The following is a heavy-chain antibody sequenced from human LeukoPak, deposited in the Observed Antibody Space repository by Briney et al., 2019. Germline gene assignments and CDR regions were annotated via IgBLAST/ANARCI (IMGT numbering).Heavy chain of an antibody. Sequence: ASVKVSCKASGYTFTSYDINWVRHATGQGLEWMGWMNPNSGHTGYAQKFQGRVTMTRNTSISTAYMELSSLRSEDTAVYYCARMHYYDSSGDNWFDPWGQGTLVTVSS. V-gene: IGHV1-8*01. CDR2: MNPNSGHT. J-gene: IGHJ5*02. CDR3: ARMHYYDSSGDNWFDP. D-gene: IGHD3-22*01. CDR1: GYTFTSYD.